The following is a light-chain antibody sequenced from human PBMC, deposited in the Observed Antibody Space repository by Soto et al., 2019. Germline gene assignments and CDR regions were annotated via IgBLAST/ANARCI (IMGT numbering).Light chain of an antibody. CDR3: CSYAGSSIPL. J-gene: IGLJ2*01. V-gene: IGLV2-23*01. Sequence: QSVLTQPASVSGSPGQSITISCTGTSSDVGGYNLVSWYQQHPGKAPKLIIYEGNKRPSGVSNRFSGSKSGNTASLTISGPQAEDEADYYCCSYAGSSIPLFGGGTKLTVL. CDR2: EGN. CDR1: SSDVGGYNL.